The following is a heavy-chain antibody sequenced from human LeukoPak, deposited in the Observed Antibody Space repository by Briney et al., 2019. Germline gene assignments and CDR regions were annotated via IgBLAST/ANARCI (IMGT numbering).Heavy chain of an antibody. Sequence: ASVKVSCKASGYTFTGYYMHWVRQAPGQGLEWMGWINPNSGGTNYAQKFQGRVTMTRDTSTSTVYMELSSLRSEDTAVYYCAREYSYGRKYYYGMDVWGQGTTVTVSS. CDR1: GYTFTGYY. CDR3: AREYSYGRKYYYGMDV. V-gene: IGHV1-2*02. CDR2: INPNSGGT. J-gene: IGHJ6*02. D-gene: IGHD5-18*01.